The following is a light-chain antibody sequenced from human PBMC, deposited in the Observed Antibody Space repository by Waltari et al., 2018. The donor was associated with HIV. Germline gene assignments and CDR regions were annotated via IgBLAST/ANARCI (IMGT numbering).Light chain of an antibody. J-gene: IGLJ2*01. Sequence: QSVLTQPPSASGTPGQRVTISCSGSSSNIGSNYVYWYQQLPGAAPKLLIYRNIQRPSGGPDRFSGSKSGASASLAISGLRSEDEADYYCASWDDRVRGSGIFGGGTKLTVL. V-gene: IGLV1-47*01. CDR1: SSNIGSNY. CDR3: ASWDDRVRGSGI. CDR2: RNI.